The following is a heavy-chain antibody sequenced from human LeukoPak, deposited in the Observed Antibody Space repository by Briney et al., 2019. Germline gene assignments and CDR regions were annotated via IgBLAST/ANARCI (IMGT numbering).Heavy chain of an antibody. CDR1: GGSISSYY. CDR2: IYYSGST. D-gene: IGHD5-18*01. J-gene: IGHJ4*02. Sequence: TSETLSLTCTVSGGSISSYYWSWIRQPPGKGLEWIGYIYYSGSTNYNPSLKSRVTISVDTSKNQFSLKLSSVTAADTAVYYCARHLFSVDIAMVQSGFDYWGQGTLVAVSS. V-gene: IGHV4-59*08. CDR3: ARHLFSVDIAMVQSGFDY.